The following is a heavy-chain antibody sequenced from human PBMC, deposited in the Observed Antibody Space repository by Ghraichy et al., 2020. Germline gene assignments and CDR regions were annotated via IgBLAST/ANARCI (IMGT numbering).Heavy chain of an antibody. Sequence: SETLSLTCTVSGGSISSSSYYWGWIRQPPGKGLEWIGSIYYTGSTYYNTSLKSRVTISVDTSKNQFSLKLSSVTAADTAVYYCARRISGYSSSWYGGHYYYGMDVWGQGTTVTVSS. J-gene: IGHJ6*02. CDR1: GGSISSSSYY. D-gene: IGHD6-13*01. CDR3: ARRISGYSSSWYGGHYYYGMDV. V-gene: IGHV4-39*01. CDR2: IYYTGST.